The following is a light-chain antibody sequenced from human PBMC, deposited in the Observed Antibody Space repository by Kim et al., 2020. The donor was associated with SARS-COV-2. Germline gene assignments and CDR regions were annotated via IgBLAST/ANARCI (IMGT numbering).Light chain of an antibody. CDR2: LNSDGSH. CDR1: SGHSSYV. Sequence: QPVLTQSPSASASLGASVKLTCTLSSGHSSYVIAWHQQQPGKGPRYLMKLNSDGSHSKGDGIPDRFSGSSSGAERYLTISSLQSEDEADYYCQTWGAGVRVFGGGTKLTVL. CDR3: QTWGAGVRV. V-gene: IGLV4-69*01. J-gene: IGLJ3*02.